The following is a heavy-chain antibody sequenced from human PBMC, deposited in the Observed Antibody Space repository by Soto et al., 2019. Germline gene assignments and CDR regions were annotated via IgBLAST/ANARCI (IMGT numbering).Heavy chain of an antibody. CDR3: ARDAPYYDILSGSRVYSYYGMDV. V-gene: IGHV3-21*01. D-gene: IGHD3-9*01. J-gene: IGHJ6*02. Sequence: GGSLRLSCAASGFSFNSYSMNWVRQAPGKGLEWVSSISGSSTYIFYADSLKGRFTISRDNAKNSLYLQMNSLRAEDTAVYYCARDAPYYDILSGSRVYSYYGMDVWGQGTTVTVSS. CDR1: GFSFNSYS. CDR2: ISGSSTYI.